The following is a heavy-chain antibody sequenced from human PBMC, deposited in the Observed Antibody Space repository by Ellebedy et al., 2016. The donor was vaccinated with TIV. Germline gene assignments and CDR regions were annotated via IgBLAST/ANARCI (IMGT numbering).Heavy chain of an antibody. J-gene: IGHJ5*02. CDR2: IYYSGST. CDR1: GGSISSGDYY. Sequence: SETLSLXXTVSGGSISSGDYYWSWIRQPPGKGLEWIGYIYYSGSTYYNPSLKSRVTISVDTSKNQFSLKLSSVTAADTAVYYCARGSRENLNWFDPWGQGTLVTVSS. CDR3: ARGSRENLNWFDP. D-gene: IGHD2-15*01. V-gene: IGHV4-30-4*01.